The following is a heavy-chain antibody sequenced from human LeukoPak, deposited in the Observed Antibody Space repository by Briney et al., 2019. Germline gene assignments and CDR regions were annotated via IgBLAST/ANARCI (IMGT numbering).Heavy chain of an antibody. CDR2: ISAYNGNT. CDR1: GYTFTSYG. D-gene: IGHD2-2*01. Sequence: ASVKVSCKASGYTFTSYGISWVRQAPGQGLEWMGWISAYNGNTNYAQKLQGRVTMTTDTSTSTAYMELRSLRSDDTAVYYCARDRRWDCSSTSCYYYYYMDVWGKGTTVTVSS. CDR3: ARDRRWDCSSTSCYYYYYMDV. J-gene: IGHJ6*03. V-gene: IGHV1-18*01.